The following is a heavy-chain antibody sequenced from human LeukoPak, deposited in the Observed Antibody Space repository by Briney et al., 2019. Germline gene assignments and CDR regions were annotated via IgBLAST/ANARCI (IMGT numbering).Heavy chain of an antibody. CDR2: IYYSGST. D-gene: IGHD6-13*01. CDR1: GGSISSSSYY. Sequence: PSETLSLTCTVSGGSISSSSYYWGWIRQPPGKGLEWIGYIYYSGSTNYNPSLKSRVTISVDTSKNQFSLKLSSVTAADTAVYYCARDLTAAGTGNWFDPWGQGTLVTVSS. V-gene: IGHV4-61*01. CDR3: ARDLTAAGTGNWFDP. J-gene: IGHJ5*02.